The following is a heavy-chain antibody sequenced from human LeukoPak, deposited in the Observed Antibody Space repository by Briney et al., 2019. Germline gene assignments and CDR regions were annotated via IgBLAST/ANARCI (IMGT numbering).Heavy chain of an antibody. CDR2: IYYSGYT. CDR3: ARGLGFYDYVWGSHRYTPYYFDY. CDR1: GGSISSYY. Sequence: SETLSLTCIVSGGSISSYYWNWIRQPPGKGLEWIGYIYYSGYTSYNPSLKSRVTISVDTSKNQFSLKLSSVTAADTAVYYCARGLGFYDYVWGSHRYTPYYFDYWGQGTLVTVSS. D-gene: IGHD3-16*02. J-gene: IGHJ4*02. V-gene: IGHV4-59*01.